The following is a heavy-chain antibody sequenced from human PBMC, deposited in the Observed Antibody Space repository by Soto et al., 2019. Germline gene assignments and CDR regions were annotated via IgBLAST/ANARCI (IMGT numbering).Heavy chain of an antibody. CDR3: ARDWEFGY. D-gene: IGHD1-26*01. CDR2: INPSGDST. J-gene: IGHJ4*02. V-gene: IGHV1-46*01. Sequence: ASVKVSCKASGYTFSSYYMHWVRQAPGQGLEWMGVINPSGDSTSYAQKFQGRVTITRDTSTSTLFMELSSLRSEDTAVYFCARDWEFGYWGQGSLVTVSS. CDR1: GYTFSSYY.